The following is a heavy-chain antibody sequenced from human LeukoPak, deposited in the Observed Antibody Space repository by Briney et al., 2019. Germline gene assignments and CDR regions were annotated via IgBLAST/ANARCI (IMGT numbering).Heavy chain of an antibody. CDR3: ARAVAGPDY. J-gene: IGHJ4*02. CDR1: GFTFSSYS. Sequence: PGGSLRLSCAASGFTFSSYSMNWVRQPPGRGLEWVSSISSSSSYIYYSHSVKGRFTVSRDNARNSLYLQMNSLRAEDTAVYYCARAVAGPDYWGQGTLVTVSS. V-gene: IGHV3-21*01. CDR2: ISSSSSYI. D-gene: IGHD6-19*01.